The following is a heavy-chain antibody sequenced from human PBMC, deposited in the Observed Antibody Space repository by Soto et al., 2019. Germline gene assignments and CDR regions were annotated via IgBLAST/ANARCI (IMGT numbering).Heavy chain of an antibody. V-gene: IGHV1-3*01. CDR3: ALFGNSGSYYGNYYYYGMDV. CDR1: GYTFTSYA. Sequence: ASVKVSCKASGYTFTSYAMHWVRQAPGQRLEWMGWINAGNGNTKYSQKFQGRVTITRDTSASTAYMELSSLRSEDTAVYYCALFGNSGSYYGNYYYYGMDVWGQGTTVTVSS. CDR2: INAGNGNT. D-gene: IGHD1-26*01. J-gene: IGHJ6*02.